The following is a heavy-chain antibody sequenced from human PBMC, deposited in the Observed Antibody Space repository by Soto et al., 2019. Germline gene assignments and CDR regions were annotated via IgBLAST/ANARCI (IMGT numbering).Heavy chain of an antibody. D-gene: IGHD1-26*01. CDR1: GYTFTSYA. J-gene: IGHJ6*02. CDR2: INAGNGNT. CDR3: ARSGALDYYYYGMDV. Sequence: XAVKVSCNAPGYTFTSYAMDWVRQAPGQRLEWMGWINAGNGNTKYSQKFQGRVTITRDTSASTAYMELSSLRSEDTAVYYCARSGALDYYYYGMDVWGQGTTVTVYS. V-gene: IGHV1-3*01.